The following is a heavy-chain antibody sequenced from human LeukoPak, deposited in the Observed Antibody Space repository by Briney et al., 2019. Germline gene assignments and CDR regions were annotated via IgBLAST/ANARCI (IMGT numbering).Heavy chain of an antibody. Sequence: PSETLSLTCTVSGGSISNKYWSWIRQPPGKGLEWIGYIYYSGSANYNPSLKSRVTISVDTSKNSFSLKLRSVTAADTAVYYCARVTGYVIEDYFDYWGQGTLVTVSS. D-gene: IGHD3-22*01. CDR2: IYYSGSA. CDR3: ARVTGYVIEDYFDY. J-gene: IGHJ4*02. V-gene: IGHV4-59*01. CDR1: GGSISNKY.